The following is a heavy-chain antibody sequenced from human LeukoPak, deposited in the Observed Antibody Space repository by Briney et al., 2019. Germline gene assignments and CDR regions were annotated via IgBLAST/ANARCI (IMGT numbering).Heavy chain of an antibody. CDR1: GFTFSSYS. Sequence: GGSLRLSCAASGFTFSSYSMTWVRQAPGKGLEWVSYISSSSSTIYYADSVKGRFTISRDNAKNSLYLQMNSLRDEDTAVYYCARDSGGWEESAFDIWGQGTMVTVSS. J-gene: IGHJ3*02. CDR3: ARDSGGWEESAFDI. CDR2: ISSSSSTI. D-gene: IGHD3-16*01. V-gene: IGHV3-48*02.